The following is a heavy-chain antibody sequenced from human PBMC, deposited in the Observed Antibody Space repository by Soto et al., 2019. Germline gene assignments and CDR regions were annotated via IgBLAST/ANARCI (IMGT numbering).Heavy chain of an antibody. D-gene: IGHD3-3*01. V-gene: IGHV3-21*01. J-gene: IGHJ4*02. Sequence: GGSLRLSCAASGFTFSSYSMNWVRQAPGKGLEWVSSISSSSSYIYYADSVKGRFTISRDNAKNSLYLQMNSLRAEDTAVYYGARSPPPGFGVVTPSGVDYWGQGTLVTVSS. CDR2: ISSSSSYI. CDR1: GFTFSSYS. CDR3: ARSPPPGFGVVTPSGVDY.